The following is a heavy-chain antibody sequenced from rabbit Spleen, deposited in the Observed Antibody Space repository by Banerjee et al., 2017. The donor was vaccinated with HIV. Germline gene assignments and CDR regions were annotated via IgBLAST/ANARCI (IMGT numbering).Heavy chain of an antibody. J-gene: IGHJ4*01. D-gene: IGHD1-1*01. CDR2: IDPLFGTT. Sequence: QEQLEESAGGLVQPGGSLTLTCKASGFSFSSYGVSWVRQAPGKGLEWIGYIDPLFGTTYYANWVNGRFTISSHSAQNTLYLQLNSLTAADTATYFCVRGASSSGYYSLWGPGTLVTVS. CDR3: VRGASSSGYYSL. CDR1: GFSFSSYG. V-gene: IGHV1S47*01.